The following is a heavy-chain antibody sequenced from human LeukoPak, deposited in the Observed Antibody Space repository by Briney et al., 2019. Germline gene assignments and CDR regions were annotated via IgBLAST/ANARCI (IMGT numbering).Heavy chain of an antibody. D-gene: IGHD2-8*01. V-gene: IGHV3-21*01. J-gene: IGHJ5*02. CDR3: ARDRSGGRPSKAYGAQNWFDP. CDR1: GFTFSSYS. CDR2: ISSSSSYI. Sequence: GGSLRLSCAASGFTFSSYSMNWVRQAPGKGLEWVSSISSSSSYIYYADSVKGRFTISRDNAKNSLYLQMNSLRAEDTAVYYCARDRSGGRPSKAYGAQNWFDPWGQGTLVTVSS.